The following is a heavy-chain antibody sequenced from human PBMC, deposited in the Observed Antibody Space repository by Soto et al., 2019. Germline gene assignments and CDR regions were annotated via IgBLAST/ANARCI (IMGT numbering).Heavy chain of an antibody. CDR2: INHSGST. V-gene: IGHV4-34*01. CDR3: ARATMHGHESVEVPGTSQTLDY. J-gene: IGHJ4*02. CDR1: GESFSGYY. D-gene: IGHD2-2*01. Sequence: SETLSLTCAVYGESFSGYYWSWIRQPPGEGLEWIGEINHSGSTNYNPALKTRVTILEDTSKNQFSLKLTFVTAADTAVYYCARATMHGHESVEVPGTSQTLDYWGQGSLVT.